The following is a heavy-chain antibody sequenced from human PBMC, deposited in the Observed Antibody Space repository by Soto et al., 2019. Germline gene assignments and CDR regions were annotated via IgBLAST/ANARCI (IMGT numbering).Heavy chain of an antibody. CDR1: GYTFTSYA. J-gene: IGHJ4*02. Sequence: GASVKVSCKASGYTFTSYAMHWVRQAPGQRLEWMGWINAGNGNTKYSQKFQGRVTITRDTSASTAYMELSSLRSEDTAVYYCARVGGATYYFDYWGQGTLVTVSS. D-gene: IGHD1-26*01. CDR3: ARVGGATYYFDY. V-gene: IGHV1-3*01. CDR2: INAGNGNT.